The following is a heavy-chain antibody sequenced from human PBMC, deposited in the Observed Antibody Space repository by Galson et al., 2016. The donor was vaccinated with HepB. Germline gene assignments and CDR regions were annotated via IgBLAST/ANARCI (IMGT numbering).Heavy chain of an antibody. V-gene: IGHV4-38-2*01. J-gene: IGHJ5*02. CDR2: IYHSGST. CDR1: GDSISSGYY. Sequence: SETLSLTCVVFGDSISSGYYWGWIRQPPGRGLEWIGSIYHSGSTYYNPSLQSRATISVDPSNNQFSLKLGSVTAADTAVYYCASTSAWVDNWFDPWGQGTLVTVSS. D-gene: IGHD6-19*01. CDR3: ASTSAWVDNWFDP.